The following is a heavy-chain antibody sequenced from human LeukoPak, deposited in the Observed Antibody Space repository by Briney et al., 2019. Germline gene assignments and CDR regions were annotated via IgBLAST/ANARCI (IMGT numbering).Heavy chain of an antibody. D-gene: IGHD5-24*01. CDR1: GYTFTSYD. CDR3: ARVGRDGYNRGADY. CDR2: MNPNSGNT. Sequence: ASVKVSCKASGYTFTSYDINWVRQATGQGLEWMGWMNPNSGNTGYAQKFQGRVTMTRNTSISTAYMELSSLRSEDAAVYYCARVGRDGYNRGADYWGQGTLVTVSS. V-gene: IGHV1-8*01. J-gene: IGHJ4*02.